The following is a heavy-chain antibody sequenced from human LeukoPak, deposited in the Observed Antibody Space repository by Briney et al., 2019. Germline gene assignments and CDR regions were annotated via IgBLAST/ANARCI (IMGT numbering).Heavy chain of an antibody. D-gene: IGHD3-3*01. CDR1: GYTFTSYG. CDR2: MNPNSGNT. CDR3: AKVAYYDFWSGYYGDWFDP. J-gene: IGHJ5*02. V-gene: IGHV1-8*02. Sequence: GASVKVSCKASGYTFTSYGISWVRQATGQGLEWMGWMNPNSGNTGYAQKFQGRVTMTRNTSISTAYMELSSLRSEDTAVYYCAKVAYYDFWSGYYGDWFDPWGQGTLVTVSS.